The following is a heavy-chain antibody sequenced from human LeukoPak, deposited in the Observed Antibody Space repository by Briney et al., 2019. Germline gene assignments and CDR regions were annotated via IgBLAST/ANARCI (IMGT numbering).Heavy chain of an antibody. CDR2: ISYHGTNK. J-gene: IGHJ4*02. CDR3: AREVQRVFDY. CDR1: GFSFSGYG. V-gene: IGHV3-30*03. D-gene: IGHD1-1*01. Sequence: GGSLRLSCAASGFSFSGYGIHWVRQAPGKGLEWVAFISYHGTNKYYTDSVKGRFTISRDNSNNMLYLQMDSLRPEDTAVYYCAREVQRVFDYWGQGTLVTVSS.